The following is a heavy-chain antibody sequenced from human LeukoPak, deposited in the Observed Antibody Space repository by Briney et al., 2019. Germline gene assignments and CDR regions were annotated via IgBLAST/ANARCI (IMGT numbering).Heavy chain of an antibody. V-gene: IGHV4-34*01. Sequence: SETLSLTCAVYGYSFSDYYWNWIRQPPGKGLEWSGEINHRASTNYNPSLQRRVTISVDTSKNQFSLRLSSVTAADTAVYFCARGQVPAARGHNWFDPWGLGTLVTVSS. CDR3: ARGQVPAARGHNWFDP. CDR2: INHRAST. J-gene: IGHJ5*02. CDR1: GYSFSDYY. D-gene: IGHD2-2*01.